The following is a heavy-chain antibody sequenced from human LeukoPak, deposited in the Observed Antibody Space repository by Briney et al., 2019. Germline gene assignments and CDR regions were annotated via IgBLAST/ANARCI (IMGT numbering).Heavy chain of an antibody. CDR2: INHSGST. CDR3: ARSNYGSGSYFVDY. D-gene: IGHD3-10*01. Sequence: SETLSLACAVYGGSFSGYYWSWIRQPPGKGLEWIGEINHSGSTNYNPSLKSRVTISVDTSKNQFSLKLSSVTAADTAVYYCARSNYGSGSYFVDYWAQGTLVTVSS. J-gene: IGHJ4*02. CDR1: GGSFSGYY. V-gene: IGHV4-34*01.